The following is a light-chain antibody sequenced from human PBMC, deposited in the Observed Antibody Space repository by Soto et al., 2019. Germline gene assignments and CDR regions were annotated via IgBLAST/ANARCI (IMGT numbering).Light chain of an antibody. CDR1: SSNIGSNT. CDR3: AAWDDSLSGVV. Sequence: QSVLTQPPSASGTPGQRVTISCSGSSSNIGSNTVNWYQQLPGTAPKLLIYSNNHRPSGVPDRFSGSKSGTSASLAISGLQSEDEGDYYCAAWDDSLSGVVFGGGTKVTVL. J-gene: IGLJ2*01. V-gene: IGLV1-44*01. CDR2: SNN.